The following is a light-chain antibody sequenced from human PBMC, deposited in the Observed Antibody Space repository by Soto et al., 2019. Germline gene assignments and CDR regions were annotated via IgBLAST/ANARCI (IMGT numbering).Light chain of an antibody. CDR3: QQSYSTYWT. CDR2: KAS. V-gene: IGKV1-5*03. Sequence: DTQMTQSPSTLSASVGDRVTITCRASQSIDSWLAWYQQKPGKAPKLLIYKASSLESGVPSRFSGSGSGTEFTLTISSLQPEDFATYYCQQSYSTYWTFGQGTKVDIK. J-gene: IGKJ1*01. CDR1: QSIDSW.